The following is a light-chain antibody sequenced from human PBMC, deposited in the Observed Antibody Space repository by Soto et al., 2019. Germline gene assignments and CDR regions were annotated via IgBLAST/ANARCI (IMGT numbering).Light chain of an antibody. Sequence: DIVMTQSPLSLSVTPGEPASISCRSSQSLLHSNGYNYLDWYLQKPGQSPQVLIYVGSNRASGVPDRFSGSGSGTDFTLKISRVEAEDVAVYYCMQALQTPTFGQGTKVEIK. CDR1: QSLLHSNGYNY. V-gene: IGKV2-28*01. J-gene: IGKJ1*01. CDR3: MQALQTPT. CDR2: VGS.